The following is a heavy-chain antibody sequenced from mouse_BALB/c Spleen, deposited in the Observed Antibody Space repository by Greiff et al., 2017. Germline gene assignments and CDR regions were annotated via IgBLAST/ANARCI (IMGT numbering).Heavy chain of an antibody. CDR3: ARERGYHDGYYYAMDY. CDR2: ISDGGSYT. Sequence: EVQGVESGGGLVKPGGSLKLSCAASGFTFSDYYMYWVRQTPEKRLEWVATISDGGSYTYYPDSVKGRFTISRDNAKNNLYLQMSSLKSEDTAMYYCARERGYHDGYYYAMDYWGQGTSVTVSS. CDR1: GFTFSDYY. V-gene: IGHV5-4*02. D-gene: IGHD1-2*01. J-gene: IGHJ4*01.